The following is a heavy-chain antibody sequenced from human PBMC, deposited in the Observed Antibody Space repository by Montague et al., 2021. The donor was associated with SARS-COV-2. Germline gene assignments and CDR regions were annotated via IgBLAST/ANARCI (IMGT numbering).Heavy chain of an antibody. CDR3: ARHSGRDTIFGVVIIPDAFDI. V-gene: IGHV4-39*01. D-gene: IGHD3-3*01. Sequence: SQTLSLTCTVSGGSISSSSYYWGWIRQPPGKGLEWIGSIYYSGSTYYNPSLKSRVTISVDTSKNQFSLKLSSVTAADTAVYYCARHSGRDTIFGVVIIPDAFDIGGQGTMVTVSS. CDR2: IYYSGST. J-gene: IGHJ3*02. CDR1: GGSISSSSYY.